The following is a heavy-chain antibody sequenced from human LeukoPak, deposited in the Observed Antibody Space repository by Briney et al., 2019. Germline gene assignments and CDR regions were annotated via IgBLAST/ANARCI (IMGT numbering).Heavy chain of an antibody. CDR3: ARGHTPVGYYDFWSGYFLYPLTYYMDI. D-gene: IGHD3-3*01. CDR2: MNPNSGNT. V-gene: IGHV1-8*01. J-gene: IGHJ6*03. CDR1: GHTFTSYD. Sequence: GASVKVSCKASGHTFTSYDINWVRQATGQAREWMGWMNPNSGNTGYAQKFQGRVTMTRNTSISTAYMELSSLRSEDTAVYYCARGHTPVGYYDFWSGYFLYPLTYYMDIWGKGTTVTVSS.